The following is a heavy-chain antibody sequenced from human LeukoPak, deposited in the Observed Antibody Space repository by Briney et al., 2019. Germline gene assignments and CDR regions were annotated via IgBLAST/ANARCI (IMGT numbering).Heavy chain of an antibody. J-gene: IGHJ4*02. CDR3: ARGRMLYYYDSSGYPFDY. CDR1: GFTFSSYW. CDR2: IKQDGSEK. Sequence: SGGSLRLSCAASGFTFSSYWMTWVRQAPGKGLEWVANIKQDGSEKYYVDSVKGRFTISRDNAKNSLYLQMNSLRAEDTAVYYCARGRMLYYYDSSGYPFDYWGQGSLVTVSS. V-gene: IGHV3-7*04. D-gene: IGHD3-22*01.